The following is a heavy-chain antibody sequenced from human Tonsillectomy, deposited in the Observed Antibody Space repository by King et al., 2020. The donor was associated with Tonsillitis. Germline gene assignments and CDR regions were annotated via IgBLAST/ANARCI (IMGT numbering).Heavy chain of an antibody. D-gene: IGHD6-13*01. J-gene: IGHJ2*01. CDR1: GFTFSNYW. V-gene: IGHV3-7*04. CDR3: ARGISAAGGRWYFDL. CDR2: IRQDGSET. Sequence: VQLVESGGGLVQPGGSLRLSCAASGFTFSNYWMSWVRQAPGKGLEWVANIRQDGSETYYVDSVKGRFTISRDNAKTSLYLQMTSLRAEDTAVYYCARGISAAGGRWYFDLWGRGTLVTVSS.